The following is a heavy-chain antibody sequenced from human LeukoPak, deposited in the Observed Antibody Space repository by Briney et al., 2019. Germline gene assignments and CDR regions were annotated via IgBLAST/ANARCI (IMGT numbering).Heavy chain of an antibody. D-gene: IGHD2-2*01. CDR2: INSDGSST. CDR1: GFTFSSYS. J-gene: IGHJ6*02. CDR3: ARTYHGYGMDV. Sequence: QAGGSLRLSCAASGFTFSSYSMHWVRQAPGKGLVWVSLINSDGSSTNYADSVQGRFTISRDNTKKTLYLQMNSLRAEDTAVYYCARTYHGYGMDVWGQGTTVTVSS. V-gene: IGHV3-74*01.